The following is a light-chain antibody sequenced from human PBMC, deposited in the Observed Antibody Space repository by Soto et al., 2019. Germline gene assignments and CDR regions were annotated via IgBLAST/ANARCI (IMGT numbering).Light chain of an antibody. CDR2: GAS. Sequence: LEMKQSPARLSVKAGRTRTLSCQYNKSVNSKVAWYQQKPGQAPRLLIYGASTRATGIPARFSGSGSGSEFTLTISCLQCEEFPVYYCQQYNIWPPLTLGQGTRLEIK. J-gene: IGKJ5*01. V-gene: IGKV3-15*01. CDR3: QQYNIWPPLT. CDR1: KSVNSK.